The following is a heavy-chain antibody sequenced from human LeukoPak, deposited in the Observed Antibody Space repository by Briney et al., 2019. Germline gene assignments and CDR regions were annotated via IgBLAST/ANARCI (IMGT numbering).Heavy chain of an antibody. CDR2: IYTSGST. D-gene: IGHD3-3*01. CDR3: ARLVYDFWSGYYSYYYYYMDV. J-gene: IGHJ6*03. V-gene: IGHV4-4*09. Sequence: PSETLSLTCTVSGGSISSYYWSWIRQPPGKGLEWIGYIYTSGSTNYNPSLKSRVTISVDTSKNQFSLKLSSVTAADTAVYYCARLVYDFWSGYYSYYYYYMDVWGKVTTVTVSS. CDR1: GGSISSYY.